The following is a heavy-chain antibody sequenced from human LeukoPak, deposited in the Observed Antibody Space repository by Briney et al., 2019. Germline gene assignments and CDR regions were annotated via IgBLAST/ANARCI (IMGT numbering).Heavy chain of an antibody. J-gene: IGHJ6*02. CDR2: IIPIFGTA. CDR3: ARAVYSSAWRLYYYYGMDV. V-gene: IGHV1-69*05. CDR1: GGTFSSYA. D-gene: IGHD6-19*01. Sequence: ASVKVSCKASGGTFSSYAISWVRQAPGQGLEWMGGIIPIFGTANYAQKFQGRVTITTDESTSTAYMELSSLRSEDTAVYYCARAVYSSAWRLYYYYGMDVWGQGTTVTVSS.